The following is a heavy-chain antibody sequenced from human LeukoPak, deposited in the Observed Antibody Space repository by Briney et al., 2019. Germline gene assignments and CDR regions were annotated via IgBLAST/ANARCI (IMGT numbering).Heavy chain of an antibody. CDR2: INHSGST. J-gene: IGHJ4*02. CDR3: ARVQIMITFGGVIAKQFDY. D-gene: IGHD3-16*02. Sequence: SETLSLTCAVYGGSFSGYYWSWIRQPPGKGLEWIGEINHSGSTNYNPSLKSRVTISVDTSKNRFSLKLSSVTAADTAVYYCARVQIMITFGGVIAKQFDYWGQGTLVTVSS. V-gene: IGHV4-34*01. CDR1: GGSFSGYY.